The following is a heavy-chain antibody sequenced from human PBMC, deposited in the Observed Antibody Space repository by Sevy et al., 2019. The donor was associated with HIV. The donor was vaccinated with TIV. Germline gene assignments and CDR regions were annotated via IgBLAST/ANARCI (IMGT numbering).Heavy chain of an antibody. D-gene: IGHD3-10*01. CDR2: ISYDGSNK. CDR1: GFTFSSYG. J-gene: IGHJ6*02. Sequence: GGSLRLSCAASGFTFSSYGMHWVRQAPGKGLEWVAVISYDGSNKYYADSVKGRFTISRDNSKNTLYLQMNSLRAEDTAVYYGAKDGGVIISYGMDVWGQGTTVTVSS. CDR3: AKDGGVIISYGMDV. V-gene: IGHV3-30*18.